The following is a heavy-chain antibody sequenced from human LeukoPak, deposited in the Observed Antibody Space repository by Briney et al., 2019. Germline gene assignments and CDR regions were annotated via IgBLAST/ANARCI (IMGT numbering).Heavy chain of an antibody. Sequence: GGSLRLSCAASGFTFSSYSMNWVRQAPGKGLEWVSSISSSSSYIYYADSVKGRFTISRDNAKNSLYLQMNSLRAEDTAVYYCARGHQQQLVLGAFDIWGQGTMVTVSS. CDR1: GFTFSSYS. CDR3: ARGHQQQLVLGAFDI. D-gene: IGHD6-13*01. CDR2: ISSSSSYI. J-gene: IGHJ3*02. V-gene: IGHV3-21*01.